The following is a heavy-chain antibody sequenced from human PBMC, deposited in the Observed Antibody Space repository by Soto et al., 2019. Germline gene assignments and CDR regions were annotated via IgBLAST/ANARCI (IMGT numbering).Heavy chain of an antibody. CDR3: GKDPNGDYFGTFDF. CDR1: GLNFDNYA. CDR2: ITGNGAVT. D-gene: IGHD4-17*01. Sequence: EVQFLESGGGVVRPGGSLRLSCVASGLNFDNYAMTWVRQSPGKGLEWLACITGNGAVTSYTDSVRGRFTISRDNSKNPLYLQMDSLRADDTAVYYCGKDPNGDYFGTFDFWGQGTTVTVSS. V-gene: IGHV3-23*01. J-gene: IGHJ3*01.